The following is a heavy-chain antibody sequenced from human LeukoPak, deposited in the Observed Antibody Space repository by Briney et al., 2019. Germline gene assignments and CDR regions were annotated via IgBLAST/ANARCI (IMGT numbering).Heavy chain of an antibody. CDR1: GFTFSSYS. V-gene: IGHV3-48*04. Sequence: PGGSLRLSCAASGFTFSSYSMNWVRQAPGKGLEGVSYISSSSSTIYYADSVKGRFTISRDNAKNSLYLQMNSLRAEDTAVYYCARDGAYSDRYSPIRQGGSSSPYYYYMDVWGKGTTVTVSS. CDR3: ARDGAYSDRYSPIRQGGSSSPYYYYMDV. CDR2: ISSSSSTI. D-gene: IGHD2-15*01. J-gene: IGHJ6*03.